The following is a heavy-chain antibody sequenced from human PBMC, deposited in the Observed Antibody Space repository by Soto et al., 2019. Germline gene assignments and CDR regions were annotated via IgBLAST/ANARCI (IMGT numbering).Heavy chain of an antibody. CDR1: GYTFTSYT. CDR3: ARLHHEEDYTWFDS. V-gene: IGHV1-18*04. Sequence: QVQLVQSGAEVKKPGASVKVSCRASGYTFTSYTISWVRQAPGQGLEWMGWISGYNSGNRKYAQKFQGRVTMTTDTSTSTAYMELRSLRSDDTAVYYCARLHHEEDYTWFDSWGQGTMVTVS. CDR2: ISGYNSGNR. J-gene: IGHJ5*01.